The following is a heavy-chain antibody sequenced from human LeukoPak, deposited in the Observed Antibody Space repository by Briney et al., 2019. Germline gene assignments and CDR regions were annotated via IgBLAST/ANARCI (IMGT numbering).Heavy chain of an antibody. CDR3: ARDSGSAYHFYYYMDV. Sequence: GGSLRLSCAASGFTFVTYSMNWLRQTPGKGLEWVSSISSGGTYIYYTDSVKGRFTISRDDAKNSLYLQMNSLRAEDTAVYYCARDSGSAYHFYYYMDVWGKGTTVTVSS. CDR1: GFTFVTYS. CDR2: ISSGGTYI. V-gene: IGHV3-21*01. J-gene: IGHJ6*03. D-gene: IGHD5-12*01.